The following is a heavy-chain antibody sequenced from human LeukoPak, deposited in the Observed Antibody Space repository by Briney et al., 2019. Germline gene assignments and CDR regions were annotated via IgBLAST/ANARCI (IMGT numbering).Heavy chain of an antibody. V-gene: IGHV1-69*13. CDR3: ARCYDLWSGYYRWLDP. J-gene: IGHJ5*02. CDR1: GYTFTSYG. CDR2: IIPIFGAP. Sequence: SVKVSCKASGYTFTSYGISWVRQAPGQGLEWMGGIIPIFGAPNYAQKFQGRVTITADESTSTAYMELSSLRSEDTAVYYCARCYDLWSGYYRWLDPWGQGTLVTVSS. D-gene: IGHD3-3*01.